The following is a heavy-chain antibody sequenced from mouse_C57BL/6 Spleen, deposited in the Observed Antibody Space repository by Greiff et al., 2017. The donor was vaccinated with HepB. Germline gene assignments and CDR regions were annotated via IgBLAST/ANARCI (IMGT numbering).Heavy chain of an antibody. D-gene: IGHD4-1*01. CDR2: ISDGGSYT. Sequence: EVQRVESGGGLVKPGGSLKLSCAASGFTFSSYAMSWVRQTPEKRLEWVATISDGGSYTYYPDNVKGRFTISRDNAKNNLYLQMSQLKSEDTAMYYCARDGTGAKAMDYWGQGTSVTVSS. J-gene: IGHJ4*01. CDR1: GFTFSSYA. CDR3: ARDGTGAKAMDY. V-gene: IGHV5-4*01.